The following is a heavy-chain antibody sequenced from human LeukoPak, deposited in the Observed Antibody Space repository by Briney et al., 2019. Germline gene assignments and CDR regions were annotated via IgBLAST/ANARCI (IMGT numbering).Heavy chain of an antibody. J-gene: IGHJ5*02. D-gene: IGHD3-10*01. Sequence: GGSLRLSCAASGFTFSSYSMNWVRQAPGKGLEWVSSISSSSSYIYYADSVKGRFTISRDNAKNALYLQMNSLRAEDTAVYYCARDLVVRGRWSWFDPWGQGTLVTVSS. V-gene: IGHV3-21*01. CDR3: ARDLVVRGRWSWFDP. CDR1: GFTFSSYS. CDR2: ISSSSSYI.